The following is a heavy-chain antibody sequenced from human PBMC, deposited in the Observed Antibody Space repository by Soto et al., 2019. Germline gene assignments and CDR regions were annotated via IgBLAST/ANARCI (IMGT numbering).Heavy chain of an antibody. J-gene: IGHJ4*02. D-gene: IGHD1-1*01. Sequence: ASVKVSCKASGYTFTSYDINWVRQATGQGLEWMGWMNPNSGNTGYAQKFQGRVTMTRNTSISTAYMELSSLRSEDTAVSYCATGRTGTLNRESWGQGTLVTVYS. V-gene: IGHV1-8*01. CDR2: MNPNSGNT. CDR3: ATGRTGTLNRES. CDR1: GYTFTSYD.